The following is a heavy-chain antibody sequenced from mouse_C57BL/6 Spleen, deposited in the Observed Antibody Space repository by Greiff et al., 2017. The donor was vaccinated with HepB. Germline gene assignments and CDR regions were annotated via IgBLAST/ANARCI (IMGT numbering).Heavy chain of an antibody. D-gene: IGHD2-1*01. CDR2: FHPYNDDT. CDR1: GYTFTTSP. CDR3: AMRSYYGNYDWYFDV. J-gene: IGHJ1*03. Sequence: VQLQQSGAELVKPGASVKMSCKASGYTFTTSPIEWMKQNHGKSLEWIGNFHPYNDDTKYNEKFKGKATLTVEKSSSTVYLELSRLTSDDSAVYYCAMRSYYGNYDWYFDVWGTGTTVTVSS. V-gene: IGHV1-47*01.